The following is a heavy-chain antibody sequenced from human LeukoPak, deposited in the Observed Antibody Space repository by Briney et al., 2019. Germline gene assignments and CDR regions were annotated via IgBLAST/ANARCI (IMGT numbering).Heavy chain of an antibody. Sequence: SQTLSLTCAISGDSVSSNSAAWHWLRQSPSRGLEWLGRTYYRSKWYNDYAVSVKSRITINPDTSKNQFSLQLNSVTPEDTAVYYCAREPIPGIAAAGTYYYYMDVWGKGTTVTVSS. CDR2: TYYRSKWYN. J-gene: IGHJ6*03. CDR3: AREPIPGIAAAGTYYYYMDV. V-gene: IGHV6-1*01. D-gene: IGHD6-13*01. CDR1: GDSVSSNSAA.